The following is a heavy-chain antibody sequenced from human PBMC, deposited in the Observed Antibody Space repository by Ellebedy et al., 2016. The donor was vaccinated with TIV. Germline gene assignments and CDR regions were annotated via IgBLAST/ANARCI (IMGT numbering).Heavy chain of an antibody. CDR3: AKGPRPSSLPQNWYFDL. CDR1: GFTFDDYA. V-gene: IGHV3-9*01. D-gene: IGHD6-13*01. CDR2: ISWNSGSI. Sequence: SLKISXAASGFTFDDYAMHWVRQAPGKGLEWVSGISWNSGSIGYADSVKGRFTISRDNAKNSLYLQMNSLRAEDTALYYCAKGPRPSSLPQNWYFDLWGRGTLVTVSS. J-gene: IGHJ2*01.